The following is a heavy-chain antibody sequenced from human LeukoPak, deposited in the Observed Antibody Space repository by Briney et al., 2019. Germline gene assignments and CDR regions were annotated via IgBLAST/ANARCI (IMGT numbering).Heavy chain of an antibody. V-gene: IGHV1-69*01. CDR2: IIAIFGTP. CDR3: AREAADSVLVPGAPEY. Sequence: SVKVSCKTSVGTFSNYGISWVRQAPGQGLEWMGGIIAIFGTPVYAQKFQGRVTFSADESTSTAYMELRGLRYEDTAMYYCAREAADSVLVPGAPEYWDQGSLVTVSS. CDR1: VGTFSNYG. D-gene: IGHD2-2*01. J-gene: IGHJ4*02.